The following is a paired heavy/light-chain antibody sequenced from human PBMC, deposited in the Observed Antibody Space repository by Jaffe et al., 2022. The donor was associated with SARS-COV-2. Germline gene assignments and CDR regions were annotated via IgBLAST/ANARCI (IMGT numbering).Light chain of an antibody. CDR2: DVS. Sequence: QSALTQPASVSGSPGQSITISCTGTSSDVGGYNFVSWYQQHPGKAPKLMIYDVSNRPSGVSNRFSGSKSGNTASLTISGLQAEDEADYYCSSYTSSSTVAVFGGGTKLTVL. V-gene: IGLV2-14*03. CDR3: SSYTSSSTVAV. CDR1: SSDVGGYNF. J-gene: IGLJ2*01.
Heavy chain of an antibody. Sequence: QVQLVQSGAEVKKPGASVKVSCRASGYTFTSYLMHWVRQAPGQRLEWVGWINTGNGRTKYSQNFQGRVTLTRDTSASTAYMELSSLRSEDTAVYYCARVRGPCSGGGCYSFDPWGQGTLVTVSS. CDR3: ARVRGPCSGGGCYSFDP. D-gene: IGHD2-15*01. J-gene: IGHJ5*02. CDR1: GYTFTSYL. V-gene: IGHV1-3*04. CDR2: INTGNGRT.